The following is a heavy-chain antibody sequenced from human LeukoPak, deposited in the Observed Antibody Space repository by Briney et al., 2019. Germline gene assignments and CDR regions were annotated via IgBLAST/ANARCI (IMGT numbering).Heavy chain of an antibody. D-gene: IGHD3-16*01. J-gene: IGHJ4*02. V-gene: IGHV3-66*02. Sequence: GGSLRLSCAASGFTVSTNYMSWVRRAPGKGLEWVSLIYSGGTTYYADSVRGQFTVSRDNSKNTLYLQMNSLRVEDTAVYYCARCVSPYYFDKWGQGTLVTVSS. CDR1: GFTVSTNY. CDR2: IYSGGTT. CDR3: ARCVSPYYFDK.